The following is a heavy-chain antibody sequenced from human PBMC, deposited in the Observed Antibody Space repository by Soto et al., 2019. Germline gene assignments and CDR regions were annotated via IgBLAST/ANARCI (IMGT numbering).Heavy chain of an antibody. CDR2: ISSSGSTI. V-gene: IGHV3-48*03. J-gene: IGHJ4*02. D-gene: IGHD5-18*01. CDR3: ATISRSRGYSYGARVDY. Sequence: GGSLRLSCAASGFTLSSYEMNWVRQAPGKGLEWVSYISSSGSTIYYADSVKGRFTISRDNAKNSLYLQMNSLRAEDTAVYYCATISRSRGYSYGARVDYWGQGTLVTVSS. CDR1: GFTLSSYE.